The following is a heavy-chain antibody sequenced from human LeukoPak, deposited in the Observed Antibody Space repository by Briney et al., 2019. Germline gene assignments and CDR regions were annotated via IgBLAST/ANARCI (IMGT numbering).Heavy chain of an antibody. D-gene: IGHD2-2*01. CDR2: INHSGST. V-gene: IGHV4-34*01. J-gene: IGHJ4*02. CDR1: GGSFSGYY. CDR3: ARGRKDIVVVPAAIFNY. Sequence: SETLSLTCAVYGGSFSGYYWSWIRQPPGKGLEWIGEINHSGSTNYNPSLKSRVTISVDTSKNQFSLKLSSVTAADTAVYYCARGRKDIVVVPAAIFNYWGQGTLVTISS.